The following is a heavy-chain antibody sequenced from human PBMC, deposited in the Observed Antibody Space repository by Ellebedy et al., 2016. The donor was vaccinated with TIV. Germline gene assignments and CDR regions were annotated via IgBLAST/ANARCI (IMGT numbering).Heavy chain of an antibody. CDR1: GFTFSNYW. CDR3: ARTFCDGDCYGYFQY. CDR2: INGDGSTT. V-gene: IGHV3-74*03. Sequence: PGGSLRLSCTASGFTFSNYWVHWVRQAPGEGLVWVSRINGDGSTTTYADSVKGRFTISRDNAKSTLYLQMNSLRAEDTAVYYCARTFCDGDCYGYFQYWGQGTLVTVSS. J-gene: IGHJ1*01. D-gene: IGHD2-21*02.